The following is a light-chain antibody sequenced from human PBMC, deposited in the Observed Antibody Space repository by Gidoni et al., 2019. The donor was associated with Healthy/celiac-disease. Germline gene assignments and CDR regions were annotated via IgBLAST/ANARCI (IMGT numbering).Light chain of an antibody. V-gene: IGKV3-15*01. CDR3: QQYNNWPLT. Sequence: EIVMTQSPATLSVSPGERATHSCRPSQSVNSNLAWYQQKPGQAPRLLIYGASTRATGIPARFSGSESGTEFTLTISSLQSEDFAVYYCQQYNNWPLTFXGXTKVEIK. CDR2: GAS. J-gene: IGKJ4*01. CDR1: QSVNSN.